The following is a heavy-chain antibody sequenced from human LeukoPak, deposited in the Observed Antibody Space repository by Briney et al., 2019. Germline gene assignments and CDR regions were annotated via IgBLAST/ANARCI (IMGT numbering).Heavy chain of an antibody. CDR1: GGSISSSSYY. CDR2: IYYSGST. D-gene: IGHD1-7*01. CDR3: ARLFGITGTTRVARHYYYYGMDV. Sequence: PSETLSLTCTVSGGSISSSSYYWGWIRQPPGKGLEWIGSIYYSGSTYYNPSLKSRVTISVDTSKNQFSLKLSSVTAADTAVYYCARLFGITGTTRVARHYYYYGMDVWGQGTTVTVSS. J-gene: IGHJ6*02. V-gene: IGHV4-39*01.